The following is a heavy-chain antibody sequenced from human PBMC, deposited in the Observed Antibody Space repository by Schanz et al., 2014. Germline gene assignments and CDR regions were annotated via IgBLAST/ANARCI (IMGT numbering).Heavy chain of an antibody. CDR3: ARGGYSSGWYDRDIAHFDY. V-gene: IGHV1-18*01. J-gene: IGHJ4*02. CDR1: GYTFSSYG. Sequence: QVQLVQSGAEVKKPGASVKVSCKTSGYTFSSYGITWVRQAPGQGLEWMGWISPYNGNTNYAPKVQGRVTVTTDTSTSTACMELRSLRSDDTAVYYCARGGYSSGWYDRDIAHFDYWGQGTLVTVFS. D-gene: IGHD6-19*01. CDR2: ISPYNGNT.